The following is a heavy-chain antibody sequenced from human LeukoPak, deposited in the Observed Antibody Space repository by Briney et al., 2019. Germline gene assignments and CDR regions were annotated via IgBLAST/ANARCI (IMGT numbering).Heavy chain of an antibody. CDR3: TRVVATIWVDY. CDR1: GFTFSLYA. CDR2: IRSKAYGGTT. Sequence: PGGSLRLSCAASGFTFSLYAMSWVRQAPGKGLEWVGFIRSKAYGGTTEYAASVKGRFTISRDDSKSIAYLQMNSLKTEDTAVYYCTRVVATIWVDYWGQGTLVTVSS. D-gene: IGHD5-12*01. J-gene: IGHJ4*02. V-gene: IGHV3-49*04.